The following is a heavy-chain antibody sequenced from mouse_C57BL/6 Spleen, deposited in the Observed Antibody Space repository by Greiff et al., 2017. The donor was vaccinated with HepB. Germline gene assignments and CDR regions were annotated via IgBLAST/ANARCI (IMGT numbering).Heavy chain of an antibody. Sequence: QVQLKQSGAELARPGASVKLSCKASGYTFTSYGISWVKQRTGQGLEWIGEIYPRSGNTYYNEKFKGKATLTADKSSSTAYMELRSLTSEDSAVYFCARRGDGYHWYFDVWGTGTTVTVSS. V-gene: IGHV1-81*01. CDR2: IYPRSGNT. J-gene: IGHJ1*03. D-gene: IGHD2-3*01. CDR1: GYTFTSYG. CDR3: ARRGDGYHWYFDV.